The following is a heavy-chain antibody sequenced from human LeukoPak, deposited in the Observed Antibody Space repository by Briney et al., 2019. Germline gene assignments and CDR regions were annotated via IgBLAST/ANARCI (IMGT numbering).Heavy chain of an antibody. CDR1: GFTFSSYA. D-gene: IGHD3-16*01. V-gene: IGHV3-23*01. CDR3: AKDLGLVSGDYLVVEVDP. Sequence: GGSLRLSCAASGFTFSSYAMSWVRQAPGKGLEWVSAISGSGGSTYYADSVKGRFTISRDNSKNTLYLQMNSLRAEDTAVYYWAKDLGLVSGDYLVVEVDPWGQGTL. CDR2: ISGSGGST. J-gene: IGHJ5*02.